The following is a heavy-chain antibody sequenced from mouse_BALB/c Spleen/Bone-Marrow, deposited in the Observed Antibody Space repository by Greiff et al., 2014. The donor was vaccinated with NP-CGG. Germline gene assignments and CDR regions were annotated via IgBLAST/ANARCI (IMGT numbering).Heavy chain of an antibody. J-gene: IGHJ3*01. CDR2: IDPANGNT. Sequence: VQLQQPGAELVKPGASVKLPCTASGFNIEDTYVHWVKQRPEQGLEWIGRIDPANGNTKYDPKFQGKATVTSDTSSNTAYLHLNSLTSEDTAVYYCAEGYDSWFAYWGQGTLVTVSA. CDR3: AEGYDSWFAY. V-gene: IGHV14-3*02. D-gene: IGHD2-2*01. CDR1: GFNIEDTY.